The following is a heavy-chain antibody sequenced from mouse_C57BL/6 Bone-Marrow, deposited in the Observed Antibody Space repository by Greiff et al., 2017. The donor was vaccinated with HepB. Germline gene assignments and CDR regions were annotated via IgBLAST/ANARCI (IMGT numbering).Heavy chain of an antibody. CDR2: IDPENGDT. CDR1: GFNIKDDY. V-gene: IGHV14-4*01. J-gene: IGHJ3*01. D-gene: IGHD1-1*01. CDR3: TTRGSSGLWFAY. Sequence: VQLQQSGAELVRPGASVKLSCTASGFNIKDDYMHWVKQRPEQGLTWIGWIDPENGDTEYASKFQGMATITADTSSNTAYLQLRSLTSEDTAVHYGTTRGSSGLWFAYWGQGTLVTVSA.